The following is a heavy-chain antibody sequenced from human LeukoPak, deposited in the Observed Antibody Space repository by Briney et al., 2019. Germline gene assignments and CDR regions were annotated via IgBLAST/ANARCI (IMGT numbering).Heavy chain of an antibody. V-gene: IGHV3-11*01. CDR1: GFTFSSYA. CDR3: AREIGRDVVVTANDAFDI. J-gene: IGHJ3*02. CDR2: ISSSGSTI. Sequence: GGSLRLSCAASGFTFSSYAMSWIHQAPGKGLEWVSYISSSGSTIYYADSVKGRFTISRDNAKNSLYLQMNSLRAEDTAVYYCAREIGRDVVVTANDAFDIWGQGTMVTVSS. D-gene: IGHD2-21*02.